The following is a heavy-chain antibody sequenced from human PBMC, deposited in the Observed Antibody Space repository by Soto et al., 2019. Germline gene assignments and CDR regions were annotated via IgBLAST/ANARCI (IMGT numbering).Heavy chain of an antibody. Sequence: SETLSLTCNVSGGSVSSSSYYWGWIHQAPGKGLEWIVSTYYSAGTYYNPSLKSRITTSMDASKNQFSLTVTSVTAADTAIYYCARHASRGYSSSWYFEDWGQGTPVTVSS. CDR3: ARHASRGYSSSWYFED. J-gene: IGHJ4*02. CDR1: GGSVSSSSYY. V-gene: IGHV4-39*01. D-gene: IGHD6-13*01. CDR2: TYYSAGT.